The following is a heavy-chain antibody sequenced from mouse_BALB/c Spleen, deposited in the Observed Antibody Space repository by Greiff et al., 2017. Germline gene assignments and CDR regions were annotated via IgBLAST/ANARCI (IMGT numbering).Heavy chain of an antibody. Sequence: EVQRVESGPELVKPGASVKMSCKASGYTFTSYVMHWVKQKPGQGLEWIGYINPYNDGTKYNEKFKGKATLTSDKSSSTAYMELSSLTSEDSAVYYCARRLLRPFFDYWGQGTTLTVSS. CDR2: INPYNDGT. D-gene: IGHD2-3*01. CDR3: ARRLLRPFFDY. CDR1: GYTFTSYV. J-gene: IGHJ2*01. V-gene: IGHV1-14*01.